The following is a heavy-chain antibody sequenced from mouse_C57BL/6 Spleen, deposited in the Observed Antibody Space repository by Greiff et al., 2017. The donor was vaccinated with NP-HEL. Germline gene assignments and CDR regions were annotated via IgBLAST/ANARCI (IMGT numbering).Heavy chain of an antibody. D-gene: IGHD2-3*01. Sequence: VQLQQSGPGLVQPSQSLSIPCTVSGFSLTSYGVHWVRQSPGKGLEWLGVIWSGGSTDYNAAFISRLSISKDNSKSQVFFKMNSLQADDTAIYYCASYDGYYPFAYWGQGTLVTVSA. V-gene: IGHV2-2*01. CDR2: IWSGGST. CDR1: GFSLTSYG. J-gene: IGHJ3*01. CDR3: ASYDGYYPFAY.